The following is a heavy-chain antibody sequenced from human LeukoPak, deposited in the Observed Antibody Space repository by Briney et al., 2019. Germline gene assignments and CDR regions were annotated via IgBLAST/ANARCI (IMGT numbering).Heavy chain of an antibody. CDR2: ITTSDGNT. CDR1: GFTFSSYT. J-gene: IGHJ6*02. CDR3: AKGVSYGTYYYYGMDV. D-gene: IGHD5-18*01. Sequence: GGSLRLSCAASGFTFSSYTMSWVRQAPGKGLEWVSPITTSDGNTYYADSVKGRFTISRDNSKNTLYLQMNSLRDEDTDVYYCAKGVSYGTYYYYGMDVWGQGTTVTVSS. V-gene: IGHV3-23*01.